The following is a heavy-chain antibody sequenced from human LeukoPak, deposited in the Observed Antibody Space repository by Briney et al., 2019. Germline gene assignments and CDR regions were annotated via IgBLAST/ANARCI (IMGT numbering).Heavy chain of an antibody. V-gene: IGHV3-21*01. J-gene: IGHJ6*02. Sequence: GGALRLSCAASGFTFSSYSMNWVRQAPGKGLEWVSSISSSSYIYYADSVKGRFTISRDNAKNSLYLQMNSLRAEDTAVYYCARVGLLWFGESHYGMDVWGQGTTVTVSS. CDR2: ISSSSYI. CDR3: ARVGLLWFGESHYGMDV. CDR1: GFTFSSYS. D-gene: IGHD3-10*01.